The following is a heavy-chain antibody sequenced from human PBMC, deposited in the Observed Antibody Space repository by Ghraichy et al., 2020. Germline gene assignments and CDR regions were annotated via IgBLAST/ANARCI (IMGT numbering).Heavy chain of an antibody. Sequence: SVKVSCKASGGTFSSDAISWVRQAPGQGLEWMGGIIPILGKANYAQKHQGRVTITADKSTSTAYMELSSLRSEDTAVYYCARVATLGRAVTLDYYYGMDVWGQGTTVTVSS. V-gene: IGHV1-69*10. CDR1: GGTFSSDA. J-gene: IGHJ6*02. CDR2: IIPILGKA. D-gene: IGHD4-11*01. CDR3: ARVATLGRAVTLDYYYGMDV.